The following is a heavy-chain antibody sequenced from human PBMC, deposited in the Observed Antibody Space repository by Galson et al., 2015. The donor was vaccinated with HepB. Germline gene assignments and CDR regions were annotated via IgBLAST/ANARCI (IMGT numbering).Heavy chain of an antibody. CDR3: ARIVWSGETYYFDY. CDR2: IDWDNHK. CDR1: GFSLSTSGMC. D-gene: IGHD3-3*01. J-gene: IGHJ4*02. Sequence: PALVKPTQTLTLTCTFSGFSLSTSGMCVSWIRQPPGKALEWLARIDWDNHKYYSTSLKTRLTISKDTSNNQVVPTMTNMDPIDTATYYCARIVWSGETYYFDYWGQGTLVTVSS. V-gene: IGHV2-70*11.